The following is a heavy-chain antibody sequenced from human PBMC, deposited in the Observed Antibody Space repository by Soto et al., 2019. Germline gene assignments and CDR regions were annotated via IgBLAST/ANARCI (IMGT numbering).Heavy chain of an antibody. D-gene: IGHD2-8*01. V-gene: IGHV4-4*07. J-gene: IGHJ2*01. Sequence: QVQLQESGPGLVKPSETLSLTCTVSGDSISNFYWSWIRQPTGKGLESLGRISARGRTKYTPSLQSGVAMSLDTSKNQFSLRLTSLSAADTAVYFCARGMGRYFDLWGRGTLVTVFS. CDR2: ISARGRT. CDR3: ARGMGRYFDL. CDR1: GDSISNFY.